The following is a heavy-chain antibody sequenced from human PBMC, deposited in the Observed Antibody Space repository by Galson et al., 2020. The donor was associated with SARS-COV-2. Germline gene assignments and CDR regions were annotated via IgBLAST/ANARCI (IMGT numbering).Heavy chain of an antibody. D-gene: IGHD3-10*01. J-gene: IGHJ4*02. V-gene: IGHV2-70*11. CDR2: IDWDDDK. CDR1: GFSLSTSGMC. CDR3: ARTYYYGSGSYFAPLIDY. Sequence: ESRPTLVKPTQTLTLTCTFPGFSLSTSGMCVSWIRQPPGKALEWLARIDWDDDKYYSTSLKTRLTISKDTSKNQVVLTMTNMDPVDTATYYCARTYYYGSGSYFAPLIDYWGQGTLGTVSS.